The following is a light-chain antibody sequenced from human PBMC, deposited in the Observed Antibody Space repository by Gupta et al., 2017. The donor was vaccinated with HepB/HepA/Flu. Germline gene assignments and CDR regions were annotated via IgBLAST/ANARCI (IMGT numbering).Light chain of an antibody. CDR1: KSNIGNNP. CDR2: SNN. V-gene: IGLV1-44*01. CDR3: AAWDDSLNVLV. Sequence: QSVLTQSPSASGTPGPRVAISCSGSKSNIGNNPVTWYQQLPGTAPKLLIYSNNQRPSGVPDRFSGSKSGTSASLAISGLQSEDEADYYCAAWDDSLNVLVFGGGTKLTVL. J-gene: IGLJ2*01.